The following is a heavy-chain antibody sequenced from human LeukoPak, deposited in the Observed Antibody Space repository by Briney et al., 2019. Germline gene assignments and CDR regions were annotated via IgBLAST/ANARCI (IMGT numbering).Heavy chain of an antibody. CDR3: ARGVTGYYYGPQNWFDP. D-gene: IGHD3-10*01. V-gene: IGHV4-34*01. CDR1: GGSFSGYY. Sequence: KSSETPSLTCAVYGGSFSGYYWSWIRQPPGKGLEWIGEINHSGSTNYNPSLKSRVTISVDTSKNQFSLKLSSVTAADTAVYYCARGVTGYYYGPQNWFDPWGQGTLVTVSS. CDR2: INHSGST. J-gene: IGHJ5*02.